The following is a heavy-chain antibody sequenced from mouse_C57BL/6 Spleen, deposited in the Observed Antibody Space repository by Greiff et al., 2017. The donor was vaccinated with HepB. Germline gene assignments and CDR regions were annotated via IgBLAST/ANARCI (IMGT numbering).Heavy chain of an antibody. J-gene: IGHJ2*01. Sequence: VQLQQSGPELVKPGASVKISCKASGYAFSSSWMNWVKQRPGKGLEWIGRIYPGDGDTNYNGKFKGKATLTADKSSSTAYMQLRSLTSEDSAVYFCARSDSYFDYWGQGTTLTVSS. CDR2: IYPGDGDT. CDR1: GYAFSSSW. CDR3: ARSDSYFDY. V-gene: IGHV1-82*01.